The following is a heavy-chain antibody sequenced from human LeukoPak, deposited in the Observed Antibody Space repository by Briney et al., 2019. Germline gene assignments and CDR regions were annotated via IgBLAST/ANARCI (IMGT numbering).Heavy chain of an antibody. Sequence: GGSLRLSCAASGFTFSSYGMHWVRQAPGKGLEWVAVISYDGSNKYYADSVKGRFTISRDNSKNTLYLQMDSLRAEDTAVYYCARGDYGRYAFDFWGQGTMVTVSS. CDR3: ARGDYGRYAFDF. CDR2: ISYDGSNK. D-gene: IGHD3-10*01. CDR1: GFTFSSYG. J-gene: IGHJ3*01. V-gene: IGHV3-30*03.